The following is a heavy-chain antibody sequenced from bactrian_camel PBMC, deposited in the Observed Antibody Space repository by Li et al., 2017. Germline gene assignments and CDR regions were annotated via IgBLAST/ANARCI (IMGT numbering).Heavy chain of an antibody. D-gene: IGHD5*01. J-gene: IGHJ7*01. Sequence: QVQLVESGGGPVQAGGSLRLSCALPGTMYSAFCMGWYRQAPGKEREGIAGIHPSGRTSYAASVQGRFTISPDSAKNTVYLQMDSLKPEDTAVYYCAADQDMLRQTKRVPNGRGLTCELEYYYALDHWGKGTQVTVS. V-gene: IGHV3S53*01. CDR1: GTMYSAFC. CDR2: IHPSGRT.